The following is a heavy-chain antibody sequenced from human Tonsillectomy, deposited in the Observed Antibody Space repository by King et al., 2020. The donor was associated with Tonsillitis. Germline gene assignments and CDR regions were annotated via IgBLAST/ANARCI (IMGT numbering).Heavy chain of an antibody. Sequence: VQLVESGGGVVQSGRSLRLSCVASGFTFSNSGMHWVRQAPGKGLEWVAIIWYDGSNKFYADSVKGRFAISRDNSKNTLYLQMNSLRAEDTAVYYCARGRAYYYDNNGYYFDYFDYWGQGTLVTVSS. V-gene: IGHV3-33*01. CDR3: ARGRAYYYDNNGYYFDYFDY. J-gene: IGHJ4*02. CDR2: IWYDGSNK. CDR1: GFTFSNSG. D-gene: IGHD3-22*01.